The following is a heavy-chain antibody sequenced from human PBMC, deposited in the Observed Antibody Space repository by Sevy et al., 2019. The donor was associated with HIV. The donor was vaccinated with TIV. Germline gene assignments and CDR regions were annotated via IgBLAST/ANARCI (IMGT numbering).Heavy chain of an antibody. CDR1: GFSFNIYA. CDR3: AKAGPDYVWETYRFFDY. Sequence: GGSLRLSCAASGFSFNIYAMSWVRQGSGKGLEWVAGIGGSGVDTHYADSVKGRFTISRDNSKNTLYLQMSNLRAADTAVYYCAKAGPDYVWETYRFFDYWGQGTLVTVSS. V-gene: IGHV3-23*01. CDR2: IGGSGVDT. J-gene: IGHJ4*02. D-gene: IGHD3-16*02.